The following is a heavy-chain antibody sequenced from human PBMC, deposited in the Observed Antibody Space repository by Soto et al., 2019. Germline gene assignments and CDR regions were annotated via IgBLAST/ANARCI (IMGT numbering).Heavy chain of an antibody. Sequence: GGSLRLSCAASGFTFNIYAMTWVRQAPGKGLDWVSGITGSGRDTYYADSVKGRFTISRDNSKNMVFLQMNSLRAEDTALYYCAKNGLDNSPSAIDSWGPGTLVTVSS. CDR1: GFTFNIYA. V-gene: IGHV3-23*01. CDR2: ITGSGRDT. J-gene: IGHJ4*02. D-gene: IGHD2-8*01. CDR3: AKNGLDNSPSAIDS.